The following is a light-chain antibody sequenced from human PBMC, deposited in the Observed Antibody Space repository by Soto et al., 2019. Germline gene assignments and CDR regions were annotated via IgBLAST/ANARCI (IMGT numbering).Light chain of an antibody. V-gene: IGKV3-20*01. J-gene: IGKJ1*01. Sequence: EIVVTQSPGTLSLSPGERATLSCRASQSVSSSYLAWYQQKPGQAPRLLIYGASSRATGIPDRFSGSGSGTDFTLTISRLEPEDFAVYYCQEYGRSPKTFGQGTKVDI. CDR3: QEYGRSPKT. CDR2: GAS. CDR1: QSVSSSY.